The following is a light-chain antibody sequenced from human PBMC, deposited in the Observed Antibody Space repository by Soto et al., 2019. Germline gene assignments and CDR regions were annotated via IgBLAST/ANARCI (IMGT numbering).Light chain of an antibody. J-gene: IGKJ3*01. Sequence: EIVLTQSPGTLSLSPGERATLSCRASQSVSSSHLAWYQQKPGQAPRLLIYGASSRATGVPDRFSGSGSGTDFTLTISRLEAEDFAVYYCQQYDNSFDTFGPGTKVDIK. CDR3: QQYDNSFDT. CDR1: QSVSSSH. CDR2: GAS. V-gene: IGKV3-20*01.